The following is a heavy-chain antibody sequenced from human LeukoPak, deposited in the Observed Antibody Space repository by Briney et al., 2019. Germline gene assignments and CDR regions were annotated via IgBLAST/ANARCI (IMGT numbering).Heavy chain of an antibody. D-gene: IGHD4-17*01. CDR1: GYTFTSYD. CDR3: ARGWRATVTNFDY. Sequence: GASVKVSCKASGYTFTSYDINWVRQATGQGLEWMGWVNPNSGNTGYAQKFQGRVTMTRNTSISTAYMELSSLRSEDTAVYYCARGWRATVTNFDYWGQGTLVTVSS. V-gene: IGHV1-8*01. J-gene: IGHJ4*02. CDR2: VNPNSGNT.